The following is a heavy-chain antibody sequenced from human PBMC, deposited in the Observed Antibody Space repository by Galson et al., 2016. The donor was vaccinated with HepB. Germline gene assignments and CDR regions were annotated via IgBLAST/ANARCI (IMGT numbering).Heavy chain of an antibody. Sequence: SETLSLTCRVYGGSFSAYLWTWVRQPPGQGLEWLGEISQTGTINYNPSLGSRISLSIDASKSQFSLKLTSVSAADTAVFYCARGRGSASPFDYWGQGTLVTVSS. CDR3: ARGRGSASPFDY. J-gene: IGHJ4*02. CDR1: GGSFSAYL. V-gene: IGHV4-34*01. D-gene: IGHD6-25*01. CDR2: ISQTGTI.